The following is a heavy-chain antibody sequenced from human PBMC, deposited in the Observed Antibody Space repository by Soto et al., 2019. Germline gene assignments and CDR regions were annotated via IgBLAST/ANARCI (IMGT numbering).Heavy chain of an antibody. J-gene: IGHJ5*02. CDR2: IYYSGST. D-gene: IGHD3-22*01. V-gene: IGHV4-59*01. Sequence: LSLTCTVSGGAIISYYWSWIRQPPGKGLEWIGYIYYSGSTNYNPSLKSRVTISVDTSKNQFSLKLSSVTAADTAVYYCARGRTMIVVDLNWFDPWGQGTLVTVSS. CDR1: GGAIISYY. CDR3: ARGRTMIVVDLNWFDP.